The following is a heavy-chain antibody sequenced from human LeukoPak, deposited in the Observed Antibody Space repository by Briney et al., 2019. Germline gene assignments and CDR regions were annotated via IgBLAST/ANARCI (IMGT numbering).Heavy chain of an antibody. D-gene: IGHD5/OR15-5a*01. J-gene: IGHJ3*02. CDR2: IYNSENI. Sequence: PSETLSLTCTVSGGSISSGGYYWTWIRQPAGKGLEWIGRIYNSENINYNPSLKSRVTISLDTSKNQFSLTLNSMTAADTAVYYCAREDSTRAFDIWGQGTMVTVSS. CDR3: AREDSTRAFDI. V-gene: IGHV4-61*02. CDR1: GGSISSGGYY.